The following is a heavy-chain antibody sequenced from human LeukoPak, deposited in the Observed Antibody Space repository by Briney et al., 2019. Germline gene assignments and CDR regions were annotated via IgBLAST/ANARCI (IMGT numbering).Heavy chain of an antibody. Sequence: PSETLSLTCTVSGDSISSGSYYWSWIRQPAGKGLEWIGSIYYSGSTYYNPSLKSRVTMSVDTSKNQFSLKLSSVTAADTAVYYCARDRYYYGSGSSLSPLFDYWGQGTLVTVSS. CDR2: IYYSGST. CDR3: ARDRYYYGSGSSLSPLFDY. D-gene: IGHD3-10*01. J-gene: IGHJ4*02. CDR1: GDSISSGSYY. V-gene: IGHV4-39*07.